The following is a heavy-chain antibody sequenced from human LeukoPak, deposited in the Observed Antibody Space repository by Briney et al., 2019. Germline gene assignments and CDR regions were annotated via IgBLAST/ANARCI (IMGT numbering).Heavy chain of an antibody. CDR1: GGSLSSHY. D-gene: IGHD1-26*01. J-gene: IGHJ4*02. CDR2: VSNSGSP. V-gene: IGHV4-59*11. Sequence: SETLSLTCSVSGGSLSSHYWSWIRQPPGKGLEWIGYVSNSGSPKYNPSLKSRATISVDTSNNQFSLKLNSVTAADSAVYYCTRETVGATDYWGQGTLVTVSS. CDR3: TRETVGATDY.